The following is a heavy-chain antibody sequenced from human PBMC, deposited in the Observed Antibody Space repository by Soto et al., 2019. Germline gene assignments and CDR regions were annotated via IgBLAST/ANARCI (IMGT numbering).Heavy chain of an antibody. CDR3: AKNRNTGVAGTSCWFGP. J-gene: IGHJ5*02. V-gene: IGHV3-74*01. CDR2: INSDGSDT. Sequence: PGGSVRLSCAVSGFTFSNYWMHWVRQAPGKGLVWVSRINSDGSDTSYADSVKIRFTIPRDNAKNTLYLQMNTLIAADTAVYYCAKNRNTGVAGTSCWFGPWGQGILVTVSS. CDR1: GFTFSNYW. D-gene: IGHD6-19*01.